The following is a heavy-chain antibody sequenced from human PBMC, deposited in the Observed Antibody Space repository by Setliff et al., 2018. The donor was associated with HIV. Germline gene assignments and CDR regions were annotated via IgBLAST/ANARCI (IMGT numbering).Heavy chain of an antibody. V-gene: IGHV3-21*01. CDR3: ARDKEGYYYYYMDV. J-gene: IGHJ6*03. CDR2: ISSSSIYI. CDR1: GFTFTSYS. Sequence: SGGSLRLSCAASGFTFTSYSMNWVRQAPGKGLEWVSSISSSSIYIYYADSVKGRSTISRDNAKNSLYLQMNSLRAEDTAVYYCARDKEGYYYYYMDVWGKGTTVTVSS.